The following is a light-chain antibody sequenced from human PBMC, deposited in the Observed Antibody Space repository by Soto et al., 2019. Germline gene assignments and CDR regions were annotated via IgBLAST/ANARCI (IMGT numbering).Light chain of an antibody. J-gene: IGKJ2*01. Sequence: DIVLTQSPGTLSLSVGERATLSCRASQTVRTYLGWYQQKPGQTPRLLVYGASNRAAGVPDRFSCSGSGTDFTLTISRLDIEDFAVYFCQQYGIAPYTFGQGTKLE. V-gene: IGKV3-20*01. CDR1: QTVRTY. CDR3: QQYGIAPYT. CDR2: GAS.